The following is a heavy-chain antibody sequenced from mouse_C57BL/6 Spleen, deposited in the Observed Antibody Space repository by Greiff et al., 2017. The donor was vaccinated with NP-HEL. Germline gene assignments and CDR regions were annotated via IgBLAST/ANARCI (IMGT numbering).Heavy chain of an antibody. V-gene: IGHV5-15*01. J-gene: IGHJ4*01. CDR3: ARRGDYDYGEYYAMDY. D-gene: IGHD2-4*01. Sequence: EVQRVESGGGLVQPGGSLKLSCAASGFTFSDYGMAWVRQAPRQGPEWVAFISNLAYSIYYADTVTGRFTISRENAKNTLYLEMSSLRSEDTAMYYCARRGDYDYGEYYAMDYWGQGTSVTVSS. CDR1: GFTFSDYG. CDR2: ISNLAYSI.